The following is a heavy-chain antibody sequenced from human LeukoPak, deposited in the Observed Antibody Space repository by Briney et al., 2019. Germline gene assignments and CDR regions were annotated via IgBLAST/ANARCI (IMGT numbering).Heavy chain of an antibody. CDR1: GFTFSSYA. Sequence: PGGSLRLSCAASGFTFSSYAMSWVRQAPGKGLEWVSYITSSGTTIYYADPVKGRFTISRDNAKNSLYLQMNSLRAEDTAVYYCGSTRYSSGWYSVYWGQGTLVTVSS. J-gene: IGHJ4*02. D-gene: IGHD6-19*01. CDR2: ITSSGTTI. CDR3: GSTRYSSGWYSVY. V-gene: IGHV3-48*04.